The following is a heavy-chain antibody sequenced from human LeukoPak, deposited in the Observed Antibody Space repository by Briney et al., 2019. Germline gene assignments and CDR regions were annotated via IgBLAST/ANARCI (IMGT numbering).Heavy chain of an antibody. CDR2: IYYSGST. D-gene: IGHD6-13*01. CDR3: ARDKSVAAAGTPGYYYYGMDV. CDR1: GGSISSYY. V-gene: IGHV4-59*01. Sequence: SETLSLTCTVSGGSISSYYWSWIRQPQGKGLEWIGYIYYSGSTNYNPSLKSRVTISVDTSKNQFSLKLSSVTAADTAVYYCARDKSVAAAGTPGYYYYGMDVWGQGTTVTVSS. J-gene: IGHJ6*02.